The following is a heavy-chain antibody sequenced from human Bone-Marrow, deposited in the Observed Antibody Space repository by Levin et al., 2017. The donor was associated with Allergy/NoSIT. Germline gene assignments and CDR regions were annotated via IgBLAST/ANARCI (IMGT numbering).Heavy chain of an antibody. CDR2: IYWDDDK. V-gene: IGHV2-5*02. Sequence: SGPTLVKPTQTLTLTCSFSGFSLNADGEGVGWIRQSPGKALEWLAHIYWDDDKRPSPALKGRVTITKDTSRAQVALTMTNMAPVDTATYFCVHISGSWSSLFQHWGKGTQVSVSS. J-gene: IGHJ1*01. D-gene: IGHD6-13*01. CDR3: VHISGSWSSLFQH. CDR1: GFSLNADGEG.